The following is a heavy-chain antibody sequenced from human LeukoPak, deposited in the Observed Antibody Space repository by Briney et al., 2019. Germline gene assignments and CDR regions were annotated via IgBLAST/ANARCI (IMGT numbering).Heavy chain of an antibody. CDR1: GFSFSSYR. V-gene: IGHV3-21*01. Sequence: GGSLRLSCAASGFSFSSYRMNWVRQAPGKGLEWVSSVSNSGDYIHYADSVKGRFTISRDNAKNSLYLQMNSLRAEDTAVYYCARRRYSGSSQHFDYWGQGTLVTVSS. CDR2: VSNSGDYI. D-gene: IGHD1-26*01. J-gene: IGHJ4*02. CDR3: ARRRYSGSSQHFDY.